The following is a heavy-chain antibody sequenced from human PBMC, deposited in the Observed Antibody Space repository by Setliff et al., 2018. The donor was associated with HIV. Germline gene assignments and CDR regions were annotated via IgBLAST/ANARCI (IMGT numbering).Heavy chain of an antibody. J-gene: IGHJ4*02. Sequence: PGGSLRLSCAGSGFTFSSYSLNWVRQAPGKGLEWVSYVSGRGDSIYYAASVKGRFTISRDNAKNSLYLQMSSLRAEDTAVYYCARDSSSWYEFYFDCWGQGTLVTVSS. D-gene: IGHD6-13*01. V-gene: IGHV3-48*04. CDR1: GFTFSSYS. CDR2: VSGRGDSI. CDR3: ARDSSSWYEFYFDC.